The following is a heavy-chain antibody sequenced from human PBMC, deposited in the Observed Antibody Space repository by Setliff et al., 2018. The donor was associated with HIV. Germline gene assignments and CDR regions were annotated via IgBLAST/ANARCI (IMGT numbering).Heavy chain of an antibody. CDR1: GFTFSSHW. CDR2: IKQDGSEK. CDR3: ARSGGIGNYHWDV. D-gene: IGHD3-16*01. J-gene: IGHJ6*03. Sequence: PGGSLRLSCAASGFTFSSHWMSWIRQAPGKGLEWVASIKQDGSEKYFVDSVKGRFTISRDNAKDSMFLQMNSLGAEDTAVYYCARSGGIGNYHWDVWGKGTTVTVSS. V-gene: IGHV3-7*01.